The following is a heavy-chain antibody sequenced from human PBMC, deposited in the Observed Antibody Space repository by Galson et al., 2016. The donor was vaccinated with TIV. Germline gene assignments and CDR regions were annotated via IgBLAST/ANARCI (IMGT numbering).Heavy chain of an antibody. V-gene: IGHV1-24*01. CDR2: FDPEVSKT. Sequence: VSCKVSGNSLNELVIHWVRQAPGKGLEWMGGFDPEVSKTVYAQMLQGRVTMAADTSRNTAYMELGSLRFEDTAVYYCATVAWFPGLSLDNWGQGALVTVSS. J-gene: IGHJ4*02. CDR3: ATVAWFPGLSLDN. D-gene: IGHD2/OR15-2a*01. CDR1: GNSLNELV.